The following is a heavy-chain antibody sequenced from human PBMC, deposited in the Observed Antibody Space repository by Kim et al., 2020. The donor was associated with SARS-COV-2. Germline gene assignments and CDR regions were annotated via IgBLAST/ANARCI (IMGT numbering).Heavy chain of an antibody. J-gene: IGHJ4*02. CDR3: ARDRVPGRQYYFDY. CDR1: GFTVSSNY. V-gene: IGHV3-53*01. Sequence: GGSLRLSCAASGFTVSSNYMSWVRQAPGKGLEWVSVIYSGGSTYYADSVKGRFTISRDNSKNTLYLQMNSLRAEDTAVYYCARDRVPGRQYYFDYWGQGTLVTVSS. CDR2: IYSGGST.